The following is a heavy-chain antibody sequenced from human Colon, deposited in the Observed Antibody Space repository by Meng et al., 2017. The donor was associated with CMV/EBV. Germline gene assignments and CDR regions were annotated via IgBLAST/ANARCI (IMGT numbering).Heavy chain of an antibody. J-gene: IGHJ4*02. V-gene: IGHV3-74*01. CDR1: GFTFSNYW. D-gene: IGHD2-8*02. Sequence: LSCAASGFTFSNYWMHWVRQAPGKGLVWVSRISEHGSVTNYAESVRGRLIISRDNAKNTVYLQMNSLRAEDTAVYYCVRDLGVYDFWGQGALVTVSS. CDR3: VRDLGVYDF. CDR2: ISEHGSVT.